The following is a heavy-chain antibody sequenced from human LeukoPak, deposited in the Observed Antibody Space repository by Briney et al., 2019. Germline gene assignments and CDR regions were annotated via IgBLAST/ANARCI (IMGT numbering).Heavy chain of an antibody. CDR3: ARGGYCSSTSCYSWFDP. Sequence: SETLSLTCAVYGGSFSGYYWGWIRQPPGKGLEWIGEINHSGSTNYNPSLKSRVTISVDTSKNQFSLKLSSVTAADTAVYYCARGGYCSSTSCYSWFDPWGQGTLVTVSS. CDR1: GGSFSGYY. D-gene: IGHD2-2*01. CDR2: INHSGST. V-gene: IGHV4-34*01. J-gene: IGHJ5*02.